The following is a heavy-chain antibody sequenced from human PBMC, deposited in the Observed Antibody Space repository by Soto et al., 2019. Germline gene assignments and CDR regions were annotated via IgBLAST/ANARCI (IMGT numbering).Heavy chain of an antibody. D-gene: IGHD3-10*01. CDR2: ISGSGISL. CDR1: AITSSNYA. V-gene: IGHV3-23*01. Sequence: GGSPRLPYVNSAITSSNYAMSWVRQAPGKGLEWVSSISGSGISLYYADSVKGRFTISRDNSKNTLYLQMNSLRAEDTAVYYCAKDHKFGEPPWGQVTLVTVSS. J-gene: IGHJ5*02. CDR3: AKDHKFGEPP.